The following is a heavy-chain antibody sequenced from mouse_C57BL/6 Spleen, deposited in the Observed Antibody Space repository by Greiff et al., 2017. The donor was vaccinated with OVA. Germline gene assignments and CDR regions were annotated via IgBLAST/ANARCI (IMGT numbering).Heavy chain of an antibody. V-gene: IGHV3-6*01. D-gene: IGHD2-4*01. Sequence: DVKLQESGPGLVKPSQSLSLTCSVTGYSITSGYYWNWIRQFPGNKLEWMGYISYDGSNNYNPSLKNRISITRDTSKNQFFLKLNSVTTEDTATYYCANDYDGYAMDDWGQGTSVTVSS. CDR3: ANDYDGYAMDD. J-gene: IGHJ4*01. CDR2: ISYDGSN. CDR1: GYSITSGYY.